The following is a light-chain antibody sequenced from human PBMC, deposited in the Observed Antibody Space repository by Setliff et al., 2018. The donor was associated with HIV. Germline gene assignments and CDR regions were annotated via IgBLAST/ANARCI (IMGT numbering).Light chain of an antibody. CDR3: SSYTTSNTVPHV. V-gene: IGLV2-14*01. CDR2: EVS. CDR1: SSDVGGHNY. J-gene: IGLJ1*01. Sequence: QSALTQPASVSGSPGQSITISCTGTSSDVGGHNYVSWYQQHPGKAPKLIIYEVSYRPLGVSNRFSGSKSGNTASLTISGLQAEDEAEYHCSSYTTSNTVPHVFGTGTKVTV.